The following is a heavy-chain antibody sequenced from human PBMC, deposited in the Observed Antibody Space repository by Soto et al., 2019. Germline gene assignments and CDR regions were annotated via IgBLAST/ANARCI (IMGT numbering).Heavy chain of an antibody. CDR1: GFTFSSYA. Sequence: GGSLRLSCAASGFTFSSYAMSWVRQAPGKGLEWVSAISGSGGSTYYTPSVKGRFTISRDDFKNTLYLQMNSLRTEDTAMYYCAKLRDFVVLPAGILDYWGPGTLVTVSS. CDR3: AKLRDFVVLPAGILDY. CDR2: ISGSGGST. D-gene: IGHD2-8*01. J-gene: IGHJ4*02. V-gene: IGHV3-23*01.